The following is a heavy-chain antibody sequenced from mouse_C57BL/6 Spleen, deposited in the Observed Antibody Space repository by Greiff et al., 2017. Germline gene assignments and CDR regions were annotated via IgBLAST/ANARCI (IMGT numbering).Heavy chain of an antibody. J-gene: IGHJ2*01. CDR2: IDPSDSYT. D-gene: IGHD1-1*01. CDR1: GSTFTSYW. V-gene: IGHV1-69*01. Sequence: QVQLQQPGAELVMPGASVKLSCKASGSTFTSYWMHWVKQRPGQGLEWMGEIDPSDSYTNYNQKFKGKSTLTVDKSSSTAYMQLSSLTSEDSAVYYCARSGYYYGSSSYYFDYWGQGTTLTVSS. CDR3: ARSGYYYGSSSYYFDY.